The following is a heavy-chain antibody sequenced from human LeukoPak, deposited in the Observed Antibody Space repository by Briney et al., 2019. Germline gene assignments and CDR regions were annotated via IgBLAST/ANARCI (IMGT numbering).Heavy chain of an antibody. Sequence: GGSLRLSCAASGFTFSSYGMSWVRQAPGKGLEWVSGISGSGDNRWYADSVKGRFTISRDNSKKTLDLQMHSLRAEDTAIYYCAKASVWTMVRVVSYFDEWGQGIQVTVSS. D-gene: IGHD3-10*01. J-gene: IGHJ4*02. CDR2: ISGSGDNR. CDR3: AKASVWTMVRVVSYFDE. CDR1: GFTFSSYG. V-gene: IGHV3-23*01.